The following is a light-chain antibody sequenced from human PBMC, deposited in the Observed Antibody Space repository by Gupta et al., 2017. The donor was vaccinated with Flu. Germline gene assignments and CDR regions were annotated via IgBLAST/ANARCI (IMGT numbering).Light chain of an antibody. CDR3: QQYSSPPGT. J-gene: IGKJ1*01. CDR2: GVS. V-gene: IGKV3-20*01. Sequence: EIELTQSPGTLSLSPGERATLSCRASQSVSSGYLAWYHQKPGQAPRLLIYGVSNRATGIPDRFSGSGSGTDFTLTISRLEPEDFAVYYCQQYSSPPGTFGQGTKVEIK. CDR1: QSVSSGY.